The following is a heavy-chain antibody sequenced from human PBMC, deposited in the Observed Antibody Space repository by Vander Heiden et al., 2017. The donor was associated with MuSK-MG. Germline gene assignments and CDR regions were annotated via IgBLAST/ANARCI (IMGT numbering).Heavy chain of an antibody. Sequence: EVQLVQSGEEVKKAGESLRITCKGSGNSFTSYWIRWVRQMPGKGLVWIGRIDPSDSYTNYSPSFQGHVTISADKSISTAYLQWSSLKASDTAMYYCARPTRYYDSSGYYPLGMDVWGQGTTVTVSS. V-gene: IGHV5-10-1*03. CDR2: IDPSDSYT. J-gene: IGHJ6*02. CDR1: GNSFTSYW. CDR3: ARPTRYYDSSGYYPLGMDV. D-gene: IGHD3-22*01.